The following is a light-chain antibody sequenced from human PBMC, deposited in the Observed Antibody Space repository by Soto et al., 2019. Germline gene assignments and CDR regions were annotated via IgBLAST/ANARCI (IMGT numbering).Light chain of an antibody. J-gene: IGLJ3*02. V-gene: IGLV1-44*01. CDR3: AAWDNSLSGWV. Sequence: QLVLTQPPSASGTPGQRVTISCSGSSSNIGSTSVYWYQQLPGTAPKLLIYSNNRRPSGVPDRLSGSKSGTSASLAISGLQSEDEADYYCAAWDNSLSGWVFGGGTKSPS. CDR1: SSNIGSTS. CDR2: SNN.